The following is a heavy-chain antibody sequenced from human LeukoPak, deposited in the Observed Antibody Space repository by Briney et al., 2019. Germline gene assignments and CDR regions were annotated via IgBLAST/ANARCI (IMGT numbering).Heavy chain of an antibody. Sequence: GGSLRLSCAASGFNVSSKYMSWVRQAPGKGLEWVSLIFSGGSTHYADSVKGRFIISRDNSKNTVYLQMNSLRAEDTAVYYCARDDGFGAYAFDIWGQGTMVTVSS. J-gene: IGHJ3*02. CDR3: ARDDGFGAYAFDI. V-gene: IGHV3-66*01. D-gene: IGHD3-10*01. CDR2: IFSGGST. CDR1: GFNVSSKY.